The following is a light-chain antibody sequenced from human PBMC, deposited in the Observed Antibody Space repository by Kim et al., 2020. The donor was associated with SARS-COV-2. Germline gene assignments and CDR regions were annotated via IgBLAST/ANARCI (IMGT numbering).Light chain of an antibody. Sequence: VGDRVTITCRTTQSISSHLNWYQQKPGRAPKLLISAASTLQGGVPSRFSGSGSETDFTLTISSLQPEDFATYFCQQSYITPFTFGPGSKVDIK. CDR2: AAS. V-gene: IGKV1-39*01. CDR3: QQSYITPFT. CDR1: QSISSH. J-gene: IGKJ3*01.